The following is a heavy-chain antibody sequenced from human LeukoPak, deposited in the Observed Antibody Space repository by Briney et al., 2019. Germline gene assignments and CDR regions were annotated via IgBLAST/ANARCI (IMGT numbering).Heavy chain of an antibody. D-gene: IGHD3-10*01. CDR3: ARAPPMVRGVIIKRPRAPRDAFDI. Sequence: SETLSLTCTVSSGSISTSNYYWGWVRQPPGKALEWIGNIFYSGSTYYSPSLKSRVTISLDTSRNQFSLKLNSVTAADTAVYYCARAPPMVRGVIIKRPRAPRDAFDIWGQGTMVTVSS. CDR1: SGSISTSNYY. CDR2: IFYSGST. V-gene: IGHV4-39*07. J-gene: IGHJ3*02.